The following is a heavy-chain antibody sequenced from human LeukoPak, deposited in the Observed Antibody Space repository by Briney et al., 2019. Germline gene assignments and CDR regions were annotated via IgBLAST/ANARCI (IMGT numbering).Heavy chain of an antibody. V-gene: IGHV1-18*01. CDR2: ISAYNGNT. CDR1: GYTFTSYG. D-gene: IGHD3-3*01. Sequence: ASVKVSCKASGYTFTSYGISWVRQAPGQGLEWMGWISAYNGNTNYAQKLQGRVTMTTDTSTSTACMELRSLRSDDTAVYYCARDQPGFGLEGNWFDPWGQGTLVTVSS. J-gene: IGHJ5*02. CDR3: ARDQPGFGLEGNWFDP.